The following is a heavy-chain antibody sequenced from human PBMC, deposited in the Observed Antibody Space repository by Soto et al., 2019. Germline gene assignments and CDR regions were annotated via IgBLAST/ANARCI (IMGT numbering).Heavy chain of an antibody. J-gene: IGHJ3*02. CDR3: AREARITMIVVPPDGAFDI. CDR2: ISYDGSNK. D-gene: IGHD3-22*01. V-gene: IGHV3-30-3*01. Sequence: PGGSLRLSCAASGFTFSSYAMHWVRQAPGKGLEWVAVISYDGSNKYYADSVKGRFTISRDNSKNTLYLQMNSLRAEDTAVYYCAREARITMIVVPPDGAFDIWGQGTMVTVSS. CDR1: GFTFSSYA.